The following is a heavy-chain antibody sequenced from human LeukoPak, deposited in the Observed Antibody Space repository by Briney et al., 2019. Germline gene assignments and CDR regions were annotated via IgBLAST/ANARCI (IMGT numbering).Heavy chain of an antibody. CDR1: GGSISDYS. Sequence: SETLSLTCTVSGGSISDYSWSWIRQPPGKGLEWLGNIYYSGSANHNPSLKSRVTISRDTSKNQFSLKLTSVTTADTAVYYCARAGGVKTAALDLDYWGQGTLVTVSS. D-gene: IGHD6-25*01. CDR2: IYYSGSA. J-gene: IGHJ4*02. CDR3: ARAGGVKTAALDLDY. V-gene: IGHV4-59*01.